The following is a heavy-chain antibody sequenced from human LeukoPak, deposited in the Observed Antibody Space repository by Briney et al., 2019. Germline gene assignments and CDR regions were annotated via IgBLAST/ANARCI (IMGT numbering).Heavy chain of an antibody. CDR3: AKAGYYSSSYYFDY. CDR2: ISYDGSNK. J-gene: IGHJ4*02. Sequence: SGGPLRLSCAASGFTFSSYGMHWVRQAPGKGLEWVAVISYDGSNKYYADSVKGRFTISRDNSKNTLYLQMNSLRAEDTAVYYCAKAGYYSSSYYFDYWGQGTLVTVSS. D-gene: IGHD6-6*01. CDR1: GFTFSSYG. V-gene: IGHV3-30*18.